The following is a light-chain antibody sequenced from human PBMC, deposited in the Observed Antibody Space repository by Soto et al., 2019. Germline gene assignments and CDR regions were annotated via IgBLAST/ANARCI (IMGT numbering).Light chain of an antibody. CDR2: GAS. Sequence: EIVLTQSPATLSVSPGERATPSCRASQSVSSNLAWYQQMPGQAPRLLIYGASTRATGLPARFSGSGSGTEFTLTIRSLQSEDFAVYYCQQYNDWPQTFGQGTKVEIK. CDR3: QQYNDWPQT. J-gene: IGKJ1*01. V-gene: IGKV3-15*01. CDR1: QSVSSN.